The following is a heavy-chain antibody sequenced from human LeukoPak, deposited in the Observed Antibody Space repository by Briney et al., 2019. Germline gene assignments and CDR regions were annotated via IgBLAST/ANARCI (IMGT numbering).Heavy chain of an antibody. V-gene: IGHV4-59*01. CDR3: ARGYYNFDS. D-gene: IGHD2-8*01. CDR1: GGSISSYY. Sequence: SETLSLTCTVSGGSISSYYWSWIRQPPGKGLEWIGYIYYSGSTNYHPSLKSRVTISVDTSKKLLSLKLSSVTAADTAVYYCARGYYNFDSWGQGTLVTVSS. J-gene: IGHJ4*02. CDR2: IYYSGST.